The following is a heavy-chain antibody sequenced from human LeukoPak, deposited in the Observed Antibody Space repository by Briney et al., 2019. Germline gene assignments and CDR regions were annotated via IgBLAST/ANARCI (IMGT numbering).Heavy chain of an antibody. CDR3: ARDYTRLYCSSTSCYYYYYYMDV. CDR1: GFTFSSYG. J-gene: IGHJ6*03. Sequence: QSGGSLRLSCAASGFTFSSYGMHWVRQAPGKGLEWVAFIRNDGSNKYYADSVKGRFTISRDNSKNTLYLQMNSLRAEDTAVYYCARDYTRLYCSSTSCYYYYYYMDVWGKGTTVTVSS. D-gene: IGHD2-2*01. CDR2: IRNDGSNK. V-gene: IGHV3-30*02.